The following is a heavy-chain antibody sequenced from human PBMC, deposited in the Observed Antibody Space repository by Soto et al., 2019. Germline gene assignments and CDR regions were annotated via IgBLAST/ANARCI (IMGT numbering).Heavy chain of an antibody. CDR3: ARSLAAAGPTYYYGMDV. Sequence: GESLKISCKGSGYSFTNYWISWVRQVPGKGLEWMGRIDPSDSYINYSPPFQGHVTISVDKSISTAYLQWSSLKASDSAMYYCARSLAAAGPTYYYGMDVWGQGTTVTVSS. CDR1: GYSFTNYW. D-gene: IGHD6-13*01. V-gene: IGHV5-10-1*01. J-gene: IGHJ6*02. CDR2: IDPSDSYI.